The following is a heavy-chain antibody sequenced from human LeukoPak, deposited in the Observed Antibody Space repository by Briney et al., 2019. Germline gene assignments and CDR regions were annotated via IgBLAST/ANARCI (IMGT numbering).Heavy chain of an antibody. Sequence: GGSLRLSCAASGFTFSSYSMNWVRQAPGKGLEWVSSISSSSSYIYYADSVKGRFTISRDNSKNTLYLQMNSLRAEDTAVYYCAIVGTVTLVFDYWGQGTLVTVSS. CDR2: ISSSSSYI. J-gene: IGHJ4*02. CDR1: GFTFSSYS. D-gene: IGHD4-17*01. V-gene: IGHV3-21*04. CDR3: AIVGTVTLVFDY.